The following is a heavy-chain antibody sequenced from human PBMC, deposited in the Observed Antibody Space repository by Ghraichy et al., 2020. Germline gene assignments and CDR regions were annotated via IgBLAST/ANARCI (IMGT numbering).Heavy chain of an antibody. D-gene: IGHD5-18*01. V-gene: IGHV3-23*01. CDR2: ISGSGGST. Sequence: GGSLRLSCAASGFTFSSYAMSWVRQAPGKGLEWVSAISGSGGSTYYADSVKGRFTISRDNSKNTLYLQMNSLRAEDTAVYYCAKQTWIQLWLGYWYFDLWGRGTLVTVSS. J-gene: IGHJ2*01. CDR1: GFTFSSYA. CDR3: AKQTWIQLWLGYWYFDL.